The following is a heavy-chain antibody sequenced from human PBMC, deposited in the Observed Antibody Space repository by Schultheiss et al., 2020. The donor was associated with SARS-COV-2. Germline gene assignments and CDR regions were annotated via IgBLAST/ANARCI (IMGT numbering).Heavy chain of an antibody. CDR2: ISLTFGTK. Sequence: SVKVSCRASGGTFNGHAINWVRQAPGQGLEWMGVISLTFGTKHYAQRFQGRVTITADESTATVYMELTGLTSADTALYFCATDITTGSPTEDYWGQGSLVTVSS. V-gene: IGHV1-69*13. J-gene: IGHJ4*02. D-gene: IGHD1-1*01. CDR3: ATDITTGSPTEDY. CDR1: GGTFNGHA.